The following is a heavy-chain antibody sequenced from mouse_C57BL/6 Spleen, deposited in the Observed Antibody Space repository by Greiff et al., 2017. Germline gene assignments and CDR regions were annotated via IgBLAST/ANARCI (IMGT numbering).Heavy chain of an antibody. V-gene: IGHV1-64*01. CDR2: IHPNSGST. Sequence: QVQLQQPGAELVKPGASVKLSCKASGYTFTSYWMHWVKPRPGQGLEWIGMIHPNSGSTNYNEKFKSKATLTVDKSSSTAYMQLSSLTSEDSAVYYCARSEGRDLIYYGNSGAMDYWGQGTSVTVSS. D-gene: IGHD2-1*01. CDR1: GYTFTSYW. J-gene: IGHJ4*01. CDR3: ARSEGRDLIYYGNSGAMDY.